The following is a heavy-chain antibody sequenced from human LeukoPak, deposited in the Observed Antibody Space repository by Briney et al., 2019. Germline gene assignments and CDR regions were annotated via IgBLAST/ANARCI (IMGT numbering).Heavy chain of an antibody. D-gene: IGHD1-14*01. CDR1: GFIFSRYS. V-gene: IGHV3-21*01. Sequence: GGSLRLSCAASGFIFSRYSMNWVRQAPGKGLEWVSSISSSSSYIYYADSVKGRFTIPRDNAKNSLYLQMNSLRAEDTAVYYCARDLFPEPFDYWGQGTLVTVSS. CDR3: ARDLFPEPFDY. J-gene: IGHJ4*02. CDR2: ISSSSSYI.